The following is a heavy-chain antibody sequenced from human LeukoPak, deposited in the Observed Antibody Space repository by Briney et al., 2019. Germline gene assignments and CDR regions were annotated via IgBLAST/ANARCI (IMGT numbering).Heavy chain of an antibody. D-gene: IGHD6-13*01. CDR3: ALSIAAEEVDY. J-gene: IGHJ4*02. V-gene: IGHV1-69*04. CDR1: GGTFSSYA. CDR2: IIPILGIA. Sequence: ASVKVSCKASGGTFSSYAISWVRQAPGQGLEWMGRIIPILGIASYAQKFQGRVTITADKSTSTAYMEPSSLRSEDTAVSYCALSIAAEEVDYWGQGTLVTVSS.